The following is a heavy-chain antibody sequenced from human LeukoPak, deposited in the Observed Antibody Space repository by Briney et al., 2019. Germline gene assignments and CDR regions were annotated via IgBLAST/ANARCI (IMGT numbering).Heavy chain of an antibody. J-gene: IGHJ4*02. Sequence: SETLSLTCTVSGGSISSYYWSWIRQPAGKGLGWIGRIYTSGSTNYNPSLKSRVTMSVDTSKNQFSLKLSSVTAADTAVYYCARERMDYYDSSGYLDYWGQGTLVTVSS. D-gene: IGHD3-22*01. V-gene: IGHV4-4*07. CDR3: ARERMDYYDSSGYLDY. CDR2: IYTSGST. CDR1: GGSISSYY.